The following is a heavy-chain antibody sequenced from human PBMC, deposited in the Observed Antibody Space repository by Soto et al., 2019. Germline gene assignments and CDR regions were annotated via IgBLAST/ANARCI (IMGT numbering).Heavy chain of an antibody. CDR3: ASTLYGDNVDY. Sequence: QVQLVQSGAEVKKPGASVKVSCKASGYTFTRYDINWVRQATGQGLEWMGWINPNRGNTGYAQNFQGRVTMTRNTSIRTAYMALSSLSSEDTAVYYSASTLYGDNVDYWGQGTLLTVSS. V-gene: IGHV1-8*01. D-gene: IGHD4-17*01. J-gene: IGHJ4*02. CDR2: INPNRGNT. CDR1: GYTFTRYD.